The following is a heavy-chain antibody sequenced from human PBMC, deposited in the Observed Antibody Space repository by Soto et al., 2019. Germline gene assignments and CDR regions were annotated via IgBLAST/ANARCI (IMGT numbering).Heavy chain of an antibody. J-gene: IGHJ4*02. CDR2: FDPEGGEK. D-gene: IGHD3-3*01. CDR1: RYTFTELS. Sequence: VASVKVSFKVSRYTFTELSIHLVLQSPFKGLEWMGGFDPEGGEKIYAQKFQGRVTMTEDTSTDTAYMELRGLRSEDTAVYYCANHYSDFWSGFYKYWGKGNMVNVSS. V-gene: IGHV1-24*01. CDR3: ANHYSDFWSGFYKY.